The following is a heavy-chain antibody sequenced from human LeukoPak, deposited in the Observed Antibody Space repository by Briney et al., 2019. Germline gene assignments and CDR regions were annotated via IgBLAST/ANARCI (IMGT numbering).Heavy chain of an antibody. Sequence: PGGSLRLSCAASGFIFSDYCMSWIRQAPGKGLEWVSYITSGNTIYYADSVKGRFTISRDNAKNSLYLQMNSLRAEDTAVYYCARRSDYYDSSGYYYVNYFDYWGQGTLVTVSS. J-gene: IGHJ4*02. CDR1: GFIFSDYC. V-gene: IGHV3-11*01. CDR3: ARRSDYYDSSGYYYVNYFDY. CDR2: ITSGNTI. D-gene: IGHD3-22*01.